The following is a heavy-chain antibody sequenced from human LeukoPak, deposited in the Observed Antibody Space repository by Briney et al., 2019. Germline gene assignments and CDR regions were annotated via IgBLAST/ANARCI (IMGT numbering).Heavy chain of an antibody. CDR1: GGSISSYY. V-gene: IGHV4-59*08. CDR3: ARLMGTMVRGVDY. Sequence: SETLSLTCTVSGGSISSYYWSWIRQPPGKGLEWIGYIYYSGSTNYNPSLKSRVSISVDTSKNQFSLKLSSVTAADTAVYYCARLMGTMVRGVDYWGQGTLVTVSS. J-gene: IGHJ4*02. D-gene: IGHD3-10*01. CDR2: IYYSGST.